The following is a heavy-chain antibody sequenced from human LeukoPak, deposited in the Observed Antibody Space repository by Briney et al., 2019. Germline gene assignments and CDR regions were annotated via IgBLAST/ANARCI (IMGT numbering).Heavy chain of an antibody. CDR3: ARDADSSTWYAGAYFDY. CDR1: GGSISSGSYY. Sequence: SETLSLTCTVSGGSISSGSYYWSWIRQPAGKGLEWIGRIYTSGSTNYNPSLKGRVTISVDTSKNQLSLKLTSVTAADTAVYYCARDADSSTWYAGAYFDYWGQGTLVTVSS. V-gene: IGHV4-61*02. CDR2: IYTSGST. D-gene: IGHD6-13*01. J-gene: IGHJ4*02.